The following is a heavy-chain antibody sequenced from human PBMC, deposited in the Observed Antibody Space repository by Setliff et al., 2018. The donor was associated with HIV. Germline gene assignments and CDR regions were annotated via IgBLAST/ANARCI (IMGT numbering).Heavy chain of an antibody. J-gene: IGHJ6*02. CDR3: ARIFGDQGYYYGMDV. CDR2: IYWSGLT. CDR1: SGSVSRSDYY. D-gene: IGHD3-3*01. V-gene: IGHV4-39*07. Sequence: SETLSLTCTVSSGSVSRSDYYWGWIRQTPGKGLEWIGSIYWSGLTFYNPSFKSRVTISVDTSKNQFSLKLSSVIAADTAVYYCARIFGDQGYYYGMDVWGQGTTVTVSS.